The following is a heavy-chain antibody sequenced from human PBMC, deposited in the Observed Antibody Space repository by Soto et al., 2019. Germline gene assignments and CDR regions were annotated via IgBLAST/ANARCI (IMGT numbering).Heavy chain of an antibody. CDR1: DGSISSSSFY. D-gene: IGHD5-18*01. J-gene: IGHJ4*02. CDR2: IYYSGST. V-gene: IGHV4-39*01. Sequence: SETLSLTCTVSDGSISSSSFYWGWIRQPPGKGLEWIGSIYYSGSTYYNPSLKSRVTISVDTSKNQFSLKLSSVTAADTAVYYCARHISPTNGYTYGLYYFDYWGQGTLVTVSS. CDR3: ARHISPTNGYTYGLYYFDY.